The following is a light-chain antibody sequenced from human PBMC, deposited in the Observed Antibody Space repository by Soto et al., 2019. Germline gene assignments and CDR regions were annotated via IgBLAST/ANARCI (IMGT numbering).Light chain of an antibody. CDR1: QSVSSY. V-gene: IGKV3-20*01. Sequence: VLTQSPATLSLSPVQRATLSWRASQSVSSYLAWYHQKTGQAPRLLIYGASSRATGIPDRFSGSGYGTEFTLTISRLETADFAVYYCQQYGRSPGTFGQGTKVDIK. J-gene: IGKJ1*01. CDR2: GAS. CDR3: QQYGRSPGT.